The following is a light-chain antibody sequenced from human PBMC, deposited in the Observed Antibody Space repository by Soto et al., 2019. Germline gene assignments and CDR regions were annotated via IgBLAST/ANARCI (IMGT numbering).Light chain of an antibody. CDR2: GAS. CDR1: QSVSSN. CDR3: QQYNNWPPEYI. V-gene: IGKV3-15*01. J-gene: IGKJ2*01. Sequence: EIVMTQSPATLSVSPGERATLSCRASQSVSSNLAWYQQKPGQAPRLLIYGASTRATGIPARFSGSGSGTEFTLTISSLQSEDFAVYDCQQYNNWPPEYIFGQGTKLEIK.